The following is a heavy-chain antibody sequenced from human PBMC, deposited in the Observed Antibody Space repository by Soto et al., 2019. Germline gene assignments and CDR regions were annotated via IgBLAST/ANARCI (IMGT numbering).Heavy chain of an antibody. CDR2: IFSNDEK. V-gene: IGHV2-26*01. D-gene: IGHD6-6*01. Sequence: SGPTLVNPTETLTLTCTVSGFSLSNARMGVSWIRQPPGKALEWLAHIFSNDEKSYSTSLKSRLTISKDTSKSQVVLTMTNMDPVDTATYYCARTGHFIAARPGYYYYYGMDVWGQGTTVTVSS. CDR3: ARTGHFIAARPGYYYYYGMDV. J-gene: IGHJ6*02. CDR1: GFSLSNARMG.